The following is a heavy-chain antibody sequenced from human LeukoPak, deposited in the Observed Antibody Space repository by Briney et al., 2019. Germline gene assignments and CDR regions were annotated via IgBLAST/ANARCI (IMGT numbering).Heavy chain of an antibody. Sequence: SVKVSCKASGGTFSSYAISWVRQAPGQGLEWMGRVIPILGIANYAQKFQGRVTITADKSTSTAYMELSSLRSEDTAVYYCARLVSGWYEEDYWGQGTLVTVSS. J-gene: IGHJ4*02. D-gene: IGHD6-13*01. CDR1: GGTFSSYA. CDR2: VIPILGIA. V-gene: IGHV1-69*04. CDR3: ARLVSGWYEEDY.